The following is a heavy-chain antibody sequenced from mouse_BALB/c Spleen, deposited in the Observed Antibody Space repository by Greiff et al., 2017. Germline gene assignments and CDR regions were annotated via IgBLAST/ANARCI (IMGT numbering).Heavy chain of an antibody. J-gene: IGHJ2*01. D-gene: IGHD4-1*01. CDR2: ISSGGSYT. Sequence: EVQGVESGGDLVKPGGSLKLSCAASGFTFSSYGMSWVRQTPDKRLEWVATISSGGSYTYYPDSVKGRFTISRDNAKSTLYLQMSSLKSEDTAMYYCARGQTGFYFDDWGQGTTLTVAS. V-gene: IGHV5-6*01. CDR1: GFTFSSYG. CDR3: ARGQTGFYFDD.